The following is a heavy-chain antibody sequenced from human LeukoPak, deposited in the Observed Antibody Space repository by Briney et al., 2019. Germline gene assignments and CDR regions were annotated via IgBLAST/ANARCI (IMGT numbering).Heavy chain of an antibody. J-gene: IGHJ4*02. CDR3: ARVRSVTIVDY. CDR1: GGSVSSGSYY. CDR2: IYYSGST. D-gene: IGHD3-3*01. Sequence: SETLSLTCTVSGGSVSSGSYYWSWIRQPPGTGLEWIAYIYYSGSTNYNPSLKSRVTISVHTSKNQFSLKLSSMTAADTAVYYCARVRSVTIVDYWGQGTLVTVSS. V-gene: IGHV4-61*01.